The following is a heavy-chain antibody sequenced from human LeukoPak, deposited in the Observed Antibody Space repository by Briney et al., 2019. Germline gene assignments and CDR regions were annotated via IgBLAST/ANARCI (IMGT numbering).Heavy chain of an antibody. Sequence: GGSRRLSCAASGFTFSSYWMHWVRQAPGKGLVWVSRIKSDGTSTSYADSVKGRFTISRDNAKNTLYLQMNSLRAEDTAVYYCARDGEMVGGVTFDPWGQGTLVTVSS. CDR3: ARDGEMVGGVTFDP. V-gene: IGHV3-74*01. J-gene: IGHJ5*02. D-gene: IGHD3-10*01. CDR2: IKSDGTST. CDR1: GFTFSSYW.